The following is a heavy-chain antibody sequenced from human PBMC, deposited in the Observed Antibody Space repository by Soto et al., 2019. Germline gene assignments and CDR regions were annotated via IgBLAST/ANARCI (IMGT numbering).Heavy chain of an antibody. J-gene: IGHJ6*02. V-gene: IGHV1-69*12. Sequence: QVQLVESGAEVKKPGSSVKVSCKASGGTLSSYGVSWVRQAPGQGVEWLGGIIPVFGTANYAHKFQGRLTITADESTSTVYMDVSSLRSEDTAVYYCARGDATKIIVTTYYGMDVWGQGTTVTVSS. D-gene: IGHD4-17*01. CDR1: GGTLSSYG. CDR3: ARGDATKIIVTTYYGMDV. CDR2: IIPVFGTA.